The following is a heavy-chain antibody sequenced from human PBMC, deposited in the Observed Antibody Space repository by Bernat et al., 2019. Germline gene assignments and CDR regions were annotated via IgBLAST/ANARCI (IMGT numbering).Heavy chain of an antibody. CDR1: GFTFSNAW. V-gene: IGHV3-15*07. CDR2: IKSKTDGGTT. CDR3: TYRGYSSGWYVIDAFDI. J-gene: IGHJ3*02. Sequence: EVQLVESGGGLVKPGGSLRLSCAASGFTFSNAWMNWVRQAPGKGLEWVGRIKSKTDGGTTDYAAPVKGRFTISRDDSKNTLYLQMNSLKTEDTAVYYCTYRGYSSGWYVIDAFDIRGQGTMVTVSS. D-gene: IGHD6-19*01.